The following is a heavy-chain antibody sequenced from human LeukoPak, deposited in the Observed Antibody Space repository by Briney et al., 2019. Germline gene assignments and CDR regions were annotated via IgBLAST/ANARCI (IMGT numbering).Heavy chain of an antibody. CDR2: ISGSGAST. CDR3: AKGASSGWLLYWFDP. D-gene: IGHD6-19*01. CDR1: GLTPSAYA. V-gene: IGHV3-23*01. Sequence: GGSLRLSCAVSGLTPSAYAMTWVRQAPGKGLEWVSGISGSGASTYYAESVKGRFTISRDNSKNTLYLQMNSLRAEDTAVYYCAKGASSGWLLYWFDPWGQGTLVTVSS. J-gene: IGHJ5*02.